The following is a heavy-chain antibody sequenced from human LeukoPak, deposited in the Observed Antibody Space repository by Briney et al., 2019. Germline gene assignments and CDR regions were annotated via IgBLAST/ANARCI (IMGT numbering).Heavy chain of an antibody. CDR1: GGTFSSYA. J-gene: IGHJ6*02. CDR3: AREGGTLGYSYGYYYYYGMDV. D-gene: IGHD5-18*01. V-gene: IGHV1-69*13. CDR2: IIPIFGTA. Sequence: SVKVSCKASGGTFSSYAISWVRQAPGQGLEWMGGIIPIFGTANYAQKFQGRVTLTADESTSTAYMELSNLRSEDTAVYYCAREGGTLGYSYGYYYYYGMDVWGQGTTVTVSS.